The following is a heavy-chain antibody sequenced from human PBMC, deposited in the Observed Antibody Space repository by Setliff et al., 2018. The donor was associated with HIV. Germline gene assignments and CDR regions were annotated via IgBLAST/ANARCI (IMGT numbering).Heavy chain of an antibody. D-gene: IGHD2-2*02. Sequence: ASVKVSCKASGGSFNILGFTWVRQAPGQGLEWMGMVYPSDGSTSYAQKFQGRVTMTRDTSTSTIYMELNSLTSEDTAVYYCARDNTAFDIWGQGTMVTVSS. V-gene: IGHV1-46*02. CDR3: ARDNTAFDI. J-gene: IGHJ3*02. CDR1: GGSFNILG. CDR2: VYPSDGST.